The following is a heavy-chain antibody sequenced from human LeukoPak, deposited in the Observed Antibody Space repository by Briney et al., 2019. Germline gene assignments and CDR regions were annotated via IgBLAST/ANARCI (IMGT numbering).Heavy chain of an antibody. CDR3: ARERLFTGGTQNWFDA. V-gene: IGHV4-59*01. CDR2: IYYSGST. J-gene: IGHJ5*02. D-gene: IGHD3-16*01. Sequence: SETLSLTCTVSGGSISSYYWSWIRQPPGKGLEWIGYIYYSGSTNYNPSLKSRVTISVDTSKNQFSLKLSSVTAADTAVYYCARERLFTGGTQNWFDAWGQGTLVTVSS. CDR1: GGSISSYY.